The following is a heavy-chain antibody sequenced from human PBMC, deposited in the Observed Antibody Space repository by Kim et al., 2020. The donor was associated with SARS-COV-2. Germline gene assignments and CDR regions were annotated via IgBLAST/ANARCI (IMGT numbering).Heavy chain of an antibody. CDR2: ISGSGGST. V-gene: IGHV3-23*01. CDR3: AKPTIQLWLEYGMDV. J-gene: IGHJ6*02. Sequence: GGSLRLSCAASGFTFSSYAMSWVRQAPGKGLEWVSAISGSGGSTYYADSVKGRFTISRDNSKNTLYLQMNSLRAEDTAVYYCAKPTIQLWLEYGMDVWGQGTTVTVSS. CDR1: GFTFSSYA. D-gene: IGHD5-18*01.